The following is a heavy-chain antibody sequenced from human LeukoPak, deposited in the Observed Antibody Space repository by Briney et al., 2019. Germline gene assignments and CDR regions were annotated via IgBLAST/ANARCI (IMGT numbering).Heavy chain of an antibody. J-gene: IGHJ4*02. CDR2: INPSGGST. CDR3: ARGAPTTRIGAGRFDY. D-gene: IGHD5-12*01. CDR1: GYSLTNCY. Sequence: ASVKVSCKAFGYSLTNCYVHWVRQAPGQGLEWMGEINPSGGSTSYAQKFQGRITVTRDTYTNTVYMDLSGLRSEDTATYYCARGAPTTRIGAGRFDYWGQGSLLTVAS. V-gene: IGHV1-46*01.